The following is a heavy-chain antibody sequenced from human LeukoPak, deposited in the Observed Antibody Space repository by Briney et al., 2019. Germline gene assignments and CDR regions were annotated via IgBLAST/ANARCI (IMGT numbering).Heavy chain of an antibody. CDR2: ISGSVGST. D-gene: IGHD3-16*02. J-gene: IGHJ3*02. CDR3: AKDQDRTMITFGGVIVTDAFDI. V-gene: IGHV3-23*01. CDR1: GFTSTSYA. Sequence: GGSLRLSCAASGFTSTSYAMSWVRQAPGKGLEWVSAISGSVGSTYYADSVKGRLTISRDNSKNTLYLQMTSLRAEDTAVYYCAKDQDRTMITFGGVIVTDAFDIWGQGTMVTVSS.